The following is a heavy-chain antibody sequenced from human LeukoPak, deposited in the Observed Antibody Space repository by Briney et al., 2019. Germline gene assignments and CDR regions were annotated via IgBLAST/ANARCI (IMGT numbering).Heavy chain of an antibody. Sequence: EWIGXXXPEDVETIYAQKFQGRVTMTEDTSIETTYMELTSLTSEDTAVYYCATGHYYGSGRLPQAMDVWGKGTTVTISS. CDR3: ATGHYYGSGRLPQAMDV. CDR2: XXPEDVET. D-gene: IGHD3-10*01. J-gene: IGHJ6*04. V-gene: IGHV1-24*01.